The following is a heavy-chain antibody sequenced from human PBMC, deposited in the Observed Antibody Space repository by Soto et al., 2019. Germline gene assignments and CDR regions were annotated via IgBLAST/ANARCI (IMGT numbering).Heavy chain of an antibody. J-gene: IGHJ4*02. CDR1: GFTLDDNG. Sequence: EVQLVESGGGVLRPGGSLRLSCAASGFTLDDNGMSWARQAPGKGLEWGPGVNWKGGSTGYADSVKGRFTISRDNAKNSLYLQMNSLRAEDTAFYYCVRGASLNFDYWGQGTLVTVSS. V-gene: IGHV3-20*04. D-gene: IGHD1-26*01. CDR3: VRGASLNFDY. CDR2: VNWKGGST.